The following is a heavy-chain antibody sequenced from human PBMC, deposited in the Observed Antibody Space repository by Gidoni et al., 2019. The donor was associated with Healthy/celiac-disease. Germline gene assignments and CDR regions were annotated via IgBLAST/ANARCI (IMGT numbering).Heavy chain of an antibody. CDR2: ISSSSSTI. Sequence: EVQLVESGGGLVQPGGSLRPSCAASGFTFSSYSMNWVRQAPGKGLEWVSYISSSSSTIYYADSVKGRFTISRDNAKNSLYLQMNSLRAEDTAVYYCARVGLRGGLDYWGQGTLVTVSS. CDR1: GFTFSSYS. J-gene: IGHJ4*02. V-gene: IGHV3-48*01. CDR3: ARVGLRGGLDY. D-gene: IGHD3-3*01.